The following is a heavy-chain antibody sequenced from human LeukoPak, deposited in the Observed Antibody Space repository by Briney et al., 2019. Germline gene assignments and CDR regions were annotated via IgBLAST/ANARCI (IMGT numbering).Heavy chain of an antibody. J-gene: IGHJ6*03. Sequence: ASVMVSCKASGYTFTSYAMNWVRQAPGQGLEWMGWINTNTGHPTYAQGFTGRFVFSLDTSVSTAYLQISSLKAEDTAVYYCARDSYYDFWSGYYTSYYYYYMDVWGKGTTVTVSS. V-gene: IGHV7-4-1*02. CDR1: GYTFTSYA. CDR3: ARDSYYDFWSGYYTSYYYYYMDV. CDR2: INTNTGHP. D-gene: IGHD3-3*01.